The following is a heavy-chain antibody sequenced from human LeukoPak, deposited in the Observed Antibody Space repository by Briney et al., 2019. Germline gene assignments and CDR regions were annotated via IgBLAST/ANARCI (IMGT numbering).Heavy chain of an antibody. CDR2: IIPIFGTA. CDR3: AIQLDDFDY. CDR1: GYTFTSYY. V-gene: IGHV1-69*05. J-gene: IGHJ4*02. D-gene: IGHD5-18*01. Sequence: SVKVSCKASGYTFTSYYMHWVRQAPGQGLEWMGGIIPIFGTANYAQKFQGRVTITTDESTSTAYMELSSLRSEDTAVYYCAIQLDDFDYWGQGTLVTVSS.